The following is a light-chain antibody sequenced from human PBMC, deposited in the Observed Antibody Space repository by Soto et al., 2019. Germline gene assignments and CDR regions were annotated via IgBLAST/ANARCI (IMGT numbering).Light chain of an antibody. V-gene: IGKV3-11*01. CDR3: QQYVTSPLT. CDR1: HSVSSS. CDR2: DAS. Sequence: EIVLSQSPATLSLSPGERATLSCSPSHSVSSSLAWYQQRPGQAPRLLIYDASNRATGIPARFSGSGSGTDFTLTISRLEPEDFAVYYCQQYVTSPLTFGGGTKVDIK. J-gene: IGKJ4*01.